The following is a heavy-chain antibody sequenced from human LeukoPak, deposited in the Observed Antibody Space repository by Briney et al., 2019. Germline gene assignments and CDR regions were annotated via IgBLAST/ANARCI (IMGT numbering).Heavy chain of an antibody. D-gene: IGHD2-15*01. CDR1: GDSVSRNNAA. V-gene: IGHV6-1*01. CDR3: ARDQFRIFDY. CDR2: TYYKSKWYN. J-gene: IGHJ4*02. Sequence: SQTFSLTCAISGDSVSRNNAAWNWIRQSPSRGLEWLGRTYYKSKWYNDYAVSVQSRMTITPDTSKNQFSLQLNSVTPEDTAVYYCARDQFRIFDYWGQGALVTVSS.